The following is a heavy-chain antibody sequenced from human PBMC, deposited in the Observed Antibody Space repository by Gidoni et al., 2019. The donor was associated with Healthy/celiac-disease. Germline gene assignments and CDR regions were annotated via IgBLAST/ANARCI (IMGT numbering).Heavy chain of an antibody. J-gene: IGHJ4*02. CDR2: IYWNDDK. CDR1: GSSLSIWGVG. CDR3: AHNWYQLLHFDY. D-gene: IGHD2-2*01. V-gene: IGHV2-5*01. Sequence: QITLKESGPTLVKPTHTHTRTGTFPGSSLSIWGVGVGWIRQPPGKALEWLALIYWNDDKRSSPSLKSRLTITKDTSKNQVVLTMTNMDPVDTATYYCAHNWYQLLHFDYWGQGTLVTVSS.